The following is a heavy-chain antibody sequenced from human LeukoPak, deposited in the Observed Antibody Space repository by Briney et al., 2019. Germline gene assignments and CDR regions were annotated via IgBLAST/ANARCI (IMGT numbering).Heavy chain of an antibody. Sequence: GGSLRLSCAASGFTFRNHAMHWVRQAPGKGLEWVAVIWYDGSNKYYADSVKGRFTISRDNSKNTLYLQMNSLRAEDTSAYYCARERRPGYSTSWYYFDYWGQGTLVTVSS. D-gene: IGHD6-13*01. V-gene: IGHV3-33*08. J-gene: IGHJ4*02. CDR3: ARERRPGYSTSWYYFDY. CDR2: IWYDGSNK. CDR1: GFTFRNHA.